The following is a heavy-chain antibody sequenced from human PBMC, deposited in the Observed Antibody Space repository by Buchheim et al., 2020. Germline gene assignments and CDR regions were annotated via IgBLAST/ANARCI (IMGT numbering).Heavy chain of an antibody. CDR3: ARERIQLWLRTYYYYGMDV. CDR2: INHSGST. V-gene: IGHV4-34*01. Sequence: QVQLQQWGAGLLKPSETLSLTCAVYGGSFSGYYWSWIRQPPGKGLEWIGEINHSGSTNYNPSLKSRVTISVDTSKNQFSLQLSSVTAADTAVYYCARERIQLWLRTYYYYGMDVWGLGTT. J-gene: IGHJ6*02. D-gene: IGHD5-18*01. CDR1: GGSFSGYY.